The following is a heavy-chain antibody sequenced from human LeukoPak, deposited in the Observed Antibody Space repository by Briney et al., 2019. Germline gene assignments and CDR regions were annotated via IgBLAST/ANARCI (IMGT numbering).Heavy chain of an antibody. V-gene: IGHV3-30-3*01. CDR3: ANHLWRDLLSFGEGYYFGS. J-gene: IGHJ4*02. CDR2: ISYDGSNK. Sequence: GGSLRLSCAASGFTFSSYAMHWVRQAAGKGLEWVAVISYDGSNKYYADSVKGRFTISRDNSKNTLYLQMNSLRAEDTAVYYCANHLWRDLLSFGEGYYFGSWGQGTLLTVSS. D-gene: IGHD3-10*01. CDR1: GFTFSSYA.